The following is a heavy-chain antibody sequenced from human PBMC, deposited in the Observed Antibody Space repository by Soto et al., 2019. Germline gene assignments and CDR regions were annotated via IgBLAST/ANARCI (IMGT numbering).Heavy chain of an antibody. CDR2: IIWNSDDI. D-gene: IGHD3-10*01. V-gene: IGHV3-9*01. J-gene: IGHJ4*02. Sequence: EVQLVESGGGLEQPGCSLRVSCAASGCTFDDYVMRWVRQAPGKGLEWVAGIIWNSDDIAYADSVKGRFTISRDNAKNSLYLQMNSLRAEDTDLYYCVKAPYGWGSYAFGNWGQGTLVTVSS. CDR3: VKAPYGWGSYAFGN. CDR1: GCTFDDYV.